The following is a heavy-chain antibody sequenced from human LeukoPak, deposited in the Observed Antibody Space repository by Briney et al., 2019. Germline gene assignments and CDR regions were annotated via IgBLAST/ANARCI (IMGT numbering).Heavy chain of an antibody. J-gene: IGHJ6*02. CDR3: ARDLGQWLDTPSALGYYYYGMDV. D-gene: IGHD6-19*01. CDR2: ISAYNGNT. CDR1: GYTFTSYG. V-gene: IGHV1-18*01. Sequence: GASVKVSCKASGYTFTSYGISWVRQAPGQGLEWMGWISAYNGNTNYAQKLQGRVTMTTDTSTSTAYMELRSLRSDDTAVYYCARDLGQWLDTPSALGYYYYGMDVWGQGTTVTVSS.